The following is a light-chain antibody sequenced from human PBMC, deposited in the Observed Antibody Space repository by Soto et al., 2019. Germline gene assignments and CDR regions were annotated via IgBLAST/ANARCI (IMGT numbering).Light chain of an antibody. CDR2: DAS. CDR1: QSVSSY. CDR3: QQRSNWRALT. Sequence: PGERATLSCRASQSVSSYLAWYQQKPGQAPRLLIYDASNRATGIPARFSGSGSGTDFTLTISSLEPEDFAVYYCQQRSNWRALTFGGGTKVEIK. J-gene: IGKJ4*01. V-gene: IGKV3-11*01.